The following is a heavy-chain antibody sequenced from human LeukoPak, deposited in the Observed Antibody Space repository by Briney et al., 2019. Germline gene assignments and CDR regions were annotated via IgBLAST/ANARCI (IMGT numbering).Heavy chain of an antibody. CDR2: ISGYNGDT. Sequence: ASVKVSCKASGYTFTSHGITWVRQAPGQGLEWLGWISGYNGDTNYAQKLQGRVTMTTDTSTSTAYMELRSLRSDDTAVYYCAREAYGEAYWGQGTLVTVSS. V-gene: IGHV1-18*01. J-gene: IGHJ4*02. CDR1: GYTFTSHG. CDR3: AREAYGEAY. D-gene: IGHD4-17*01.